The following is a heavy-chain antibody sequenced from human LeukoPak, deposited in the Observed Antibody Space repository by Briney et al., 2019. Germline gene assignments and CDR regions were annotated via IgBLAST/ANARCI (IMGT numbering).Heavy chain of an antibody. CDR1: DDSITLYY. J-gene: IGHJ4*02. CDR2: VDHTGST. Sequence: PSETLSLTCTVSDDSITLYYWTWIRQPPGKGLEWIGYVDHTGSTNFNPSLNGRVTISRDTSKNHFSLRLRSVTAADTAVYYCARVKGTHFDYWGQGTLVTVSS. CDR3: ARVKGTHFDY. V-gene: IGHV4-59*01.